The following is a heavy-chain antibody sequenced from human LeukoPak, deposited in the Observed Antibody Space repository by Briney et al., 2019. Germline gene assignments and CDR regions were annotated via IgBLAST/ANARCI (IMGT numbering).Heavy chain of an antibody. CDR2: INHSGST. V-gene: IGHV4-38-2*01. CDR1: GYSISRGNF. J-gene: IGHJ4*02. CDR3: ASLPDY. Sequence: SETLSLTCSVSGYSISRGNFWGWIRQPPGKGLEWIGEINHSGSTNYNPSLKSRVTISVDTSKNQFSLKLSSVTAADTAVYYCASLPDYWGQGTLVTVSS.